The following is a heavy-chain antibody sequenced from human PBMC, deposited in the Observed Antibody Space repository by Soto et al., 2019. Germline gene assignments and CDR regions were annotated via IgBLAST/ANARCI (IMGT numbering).Heavy chain of an antibody. V-gene: IGHV3-23*01. J-gene: IGHJ4*02. D-gene: IGHD3-22*01. CDR2: ISGSGGST. Sequence: EVQLLESGGGLVQPGGSLRLSCAASGFTFSSYAMSWVRQAPGKGLEWVSAISGSGGSTYYADSVKGRFTISRDKSKNTPYLQMNRLRAEDTAVYYCAKDWTAVGVSIFDYWGQGTLVTVSS. CDR3: AKDWTAVGVSIFDY. CDR1: GFTFSSYA.